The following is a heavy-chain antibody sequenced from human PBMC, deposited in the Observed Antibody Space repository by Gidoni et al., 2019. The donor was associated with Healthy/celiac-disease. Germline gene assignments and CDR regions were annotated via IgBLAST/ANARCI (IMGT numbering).Heavy chain of an antibody. Sequence: QVQLVESGGGVVQPGRSLRLSCAASGFTFSSYGMHWVRQAPGKGLEWVAVISYDGSNKYYADSVKGRFTISRDNSKNTLYLQMNSLRAEDTAVYYCAKDAKYSSPFDYWGQGTLVTVSS. CDR2: ISYDGSNK. V-gene: IGHV3-30*18. J-gene: IGHJ4*02. CDR3: AKDAKYSSPFDY. CDR1: GFTFSSYG. D-gene: IGHD6-19*01.